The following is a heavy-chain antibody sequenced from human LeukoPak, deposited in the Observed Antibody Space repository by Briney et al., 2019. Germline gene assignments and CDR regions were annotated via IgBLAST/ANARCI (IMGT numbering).Heavy chain of an antibody. CDR3: AKDEAYGSGGYWGIDY. Sequence: PGGSLRLSCAASGFTFSSYGMHWVRQAPGKGLEWVAFIRYDGSNKYYADSVKGRFTISRDNSKNTLYLQMNSLRAEDTAVYYCAKDEAYGSGGYWGIDYWGQGTLVTVSS. V-gene: IGHV3-30*02. D-gene: IGHD3-10*01. J-gene: IGHJ4*02. CDR1: GFTFSSYG. CDR2: IRYDGSNK.